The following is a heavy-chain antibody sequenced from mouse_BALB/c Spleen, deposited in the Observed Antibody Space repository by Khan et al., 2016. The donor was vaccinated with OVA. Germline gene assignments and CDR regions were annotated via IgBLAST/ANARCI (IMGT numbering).Heavy chain of an antibody. CDR3: ARDPPYYSMDY. CDR1: GFSLTDYA. Sequence: QVHVKQSGPGLVAPSQSLSITCTVSGFSLTDYAVSWIRQPPGKGLEWLGVIWVSGSKYYNSVLKPRLSISKDNFKSQVFLMMNSLQADDTAMYYGARDPPYYSMDYWGQGTSGTVSS. J-gene: IGHJ4*01. CDR2: IWVSGSK. V-gene: IGHV2-6-5*01.